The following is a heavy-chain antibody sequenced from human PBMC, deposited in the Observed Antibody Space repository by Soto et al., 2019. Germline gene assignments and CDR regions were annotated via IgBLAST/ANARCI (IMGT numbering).Heavy chain of an antibody. Sequence: SETLSLTCTVSGGSISSGGYYWSWIRQHPGKGLEWIGEINHSGSTNYNPSLKSRVTISVDTSKNQFSLKLSSVTAADTAVYYCARGLPPPYYYYGMDVWGQGTTVTVS. V-gene: IGHV4-31*03. CDR3: ARGLPPPYYYYGMDV. CDR1: GGSISSGGYY. CDR2: INHSGST. J-gene: IGHJ6*02.